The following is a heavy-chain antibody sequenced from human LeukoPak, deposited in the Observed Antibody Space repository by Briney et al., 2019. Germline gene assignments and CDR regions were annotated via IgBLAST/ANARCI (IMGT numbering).Heavy chain of an antibody. CDR2: INHSGST. CDR3: ARGHDILTGYPHFDY. Sequence: SEILSLTCAVYGGSFSGYYWSWIRQPPGKGLEWIGEINHSGSTNYNPSLKSRVTISVDTSKNQFSLKLSSVTAADTAVYYCARGHDILTGYPHFDYWGQGTLVTVSS. D-gene: IGHD3-9*01. V-gene: IGHV4-34*01. J-gene: IGHJ4*02. CDR1: GGSFSGYY.